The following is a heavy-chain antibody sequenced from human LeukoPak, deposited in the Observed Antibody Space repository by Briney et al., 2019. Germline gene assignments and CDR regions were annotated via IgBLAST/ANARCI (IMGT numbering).Heavy chain of an antibody. V-gene: IGHV3-33*01. Sequence: PGGSLKLSCAASGFTFSSYGMHWVRQAPGKGLEWVAVIWYDGSNKYYADSVKGRFTISRDNSKNTLYLQMNGLRAEDTAVYYCASGMRVGATFDYWGQGTLVTVSS. CDR1: GFTFSSYG. CDR2: IWYDGSNK. D-gene: IGHD1-26*01. CDR3: ASGMRVGATFDY. J-gene: IGHJ4*02.